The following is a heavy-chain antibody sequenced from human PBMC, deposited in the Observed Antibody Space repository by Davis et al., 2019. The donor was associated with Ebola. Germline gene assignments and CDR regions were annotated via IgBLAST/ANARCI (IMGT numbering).Heavy chain of an antibody. CDR2: IYPGDSDT. CDR1: GHSFTNYW. V-gene: IGHV5-51*01. D-gene: IGHD6-6*01. CDR3: ARHSSVATREGSDY. J-gene: IGHJ4*02. Sequence: GESLKISCKGSGHSFTNYWIGWVRQKPGKGLEWMGIIYPGDSDTRYSPSFQGQVTISADKSTSTAYLQWSSLEASDTAIYYCARHSSVATREGSDYWGQGTLVTVSS.